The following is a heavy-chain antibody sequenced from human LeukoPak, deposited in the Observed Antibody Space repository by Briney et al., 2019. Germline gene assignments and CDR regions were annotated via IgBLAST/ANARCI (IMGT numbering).Heavy chain of an antibody. CDR3: ARGGYYYDSSGWGHFDC. J-gene: IGHJ4*02. Sequence: SETLSLTCAVYGGSFSGYYWSWIRQPPGKGLEWIGEINHSGSTNYNPSLKSRVTISVDTSKNQFSLKLSSVTAADTAVYYCARGGYYYDSSGWGHFDCWGQGTLVTVSS. D-gene: IGHD3-22*01. V-gene: IGHV4-34*01. CDR2: INHSGST. CDR1: GGSFSGYY.